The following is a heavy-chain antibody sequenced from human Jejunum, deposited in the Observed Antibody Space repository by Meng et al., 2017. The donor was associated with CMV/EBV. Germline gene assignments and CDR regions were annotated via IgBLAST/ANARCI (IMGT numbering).Heavy chain of an antibody. V-gene: IGHV3-7*01. J-gene: IGHJ4*02. CDR1: GFTFSTYW. CDR3: ATHWRGTGSNCLDY. D-gene: IGHD4-11*01. CDR2: INQGGSEK. Sequence: GFTFSTYWMGWVRQAPGEGLEWVANINQGGSEKNYVDSVKGRFTISRDNAKNSLFLQMNSLGAEDTAVYYCATHWRGTGSNCLDYWGQGTLVTVSS.